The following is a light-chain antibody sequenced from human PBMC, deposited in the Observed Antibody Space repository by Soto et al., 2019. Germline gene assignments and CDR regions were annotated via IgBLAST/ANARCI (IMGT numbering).Light chain of an antibody. CDR3: SSYTSTYNGV. J-gene: IGLJ3*02. CDR2: GVS. Sequence: QSALTQPASVSGSPGQSITISCTGTSSDIGSHNFVSWHQQHPGKAPKFIIYGVSNRPSGVPNRFSGSKSGNTASLTISGLQADDEADYYCSSYTSTYNGVFGGGTKVTVL. CDR1: SSDIGSHNF. V-gene: IGLV2-14*03.